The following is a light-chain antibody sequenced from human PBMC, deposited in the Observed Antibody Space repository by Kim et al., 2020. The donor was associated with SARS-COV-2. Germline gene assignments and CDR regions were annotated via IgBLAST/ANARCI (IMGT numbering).Light chain of an antibody. CDR1: QSINTN. V-gene: IGKV3-15*01. Sequence: APGERVPPSCRASQSINTNLGWYQQKPGQSPRLLIYGASTRATGSPARFSGRRSGTEFTLTISSLQSEDFAVYYCQQYNNWPPLTFGGGTKVDIK. CDR3: QQYNNWPPLT. J-gene: IGKJ4*01. CDR2: GAS.